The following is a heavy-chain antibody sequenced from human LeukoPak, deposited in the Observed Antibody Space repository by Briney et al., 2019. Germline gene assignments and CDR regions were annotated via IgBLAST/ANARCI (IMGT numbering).Heavy chain of an antibody. Sequence: PGGSLRLCCAASGFSVSSNYMSWVRQAPGEGLEWVSVIYSGGSTYYADSVKDRFTISRDNSKHTLYLQMNSLRAEDTAVYYCAREKATVTIGAFDIWGQGTMVTVSS. CDR1: GFSVSSNY. J-gene: IGHJ3*02. CDR2: IYSGGST. D-gene: IGHD4-11*01. V-gene: IGHV3-53*01. CDR3: AREKATVTIGAFDI.